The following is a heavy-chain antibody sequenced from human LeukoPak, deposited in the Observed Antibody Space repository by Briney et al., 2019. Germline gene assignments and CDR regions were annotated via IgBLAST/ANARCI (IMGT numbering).Heavy chain of an antibody. Sequence: GGSLRLSCAASGFTFSSYAMSWVREARGKGLEWVSAIRGSGGSTYYADSLKGRFTISRDNSKNTLYLQMNSLRAEDTAVYYCAKDRAIFGVVILTFDYWGQGTLVTVSS. D-gene: IGHD3-3*01. J-gene: IGHJ4*02. CDR2: IRGSGGST. CDR3: AKDRAIFGVVILTFDY. CDR1: GFTFSSYA. V-gene: IGHV3-23*01.